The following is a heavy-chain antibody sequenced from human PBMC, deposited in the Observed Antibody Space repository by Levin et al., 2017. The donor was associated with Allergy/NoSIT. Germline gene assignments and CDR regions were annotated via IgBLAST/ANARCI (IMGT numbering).Heavy chain of an antibody. Sequence: ASVKVSCKASGYTFTSFDINWVRQAPGQGLEWVGWMNPSNGNAAFAQKFQGRVTMTRDTSISTAYMELSSLTSADTAVYYCARAYCISTSCYRPYYYYALDVWGQGTTVTVS. CDR3: ARAYCISTSCYRPYYYYALDV. CDR2: MNPSNGNA. D-gene: IGHD2-2*02. V-gene: IGHV1-8*01. CDR1: GYTFTSFD. J-gene: IGHJ6*02.